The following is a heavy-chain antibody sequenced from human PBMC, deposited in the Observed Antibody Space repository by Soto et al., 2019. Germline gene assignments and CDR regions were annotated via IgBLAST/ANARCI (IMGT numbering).Heavy chain of an antibody. V-gene: IGHV1-69*04. CDR1: GGTFSNYA. CDR3: ARALKGGGNTQYYFDY. D-gene: IGHD2-15*01. CDR2: IIPILDIA. Sequence: QVQLVQSGAEVKKPGSSVKVSCQASGGTFSNYAINWVRQAPGQGLEWMGRIIPILDIANYAQKFRGRVTITADKSTSTASMELSSLRSEDTAVYYCARALKGGGNTQYYFDYWGQGTLVAVSS. J-gene: IGHJ4*02.